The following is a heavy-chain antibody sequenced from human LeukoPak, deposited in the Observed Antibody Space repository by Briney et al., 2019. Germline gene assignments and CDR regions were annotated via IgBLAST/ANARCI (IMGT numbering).Heavy chain of an antibody. J-gene: IGHJ4*02. CDR2: IKSKGDGETT. D-gene: IGHD4/OR15-4a*01. CDR3: AIDEPNYAPYDFDY. Sequence: PVGSLRLSCAASRFTFTNAWMNWVRQAPGKGLEWVGRIKSKGDGETTDYAAPVKGRYTISRDDSNNMVYLQMNSLKIEDTAVYYCAIDEPNYAPYDFDYWGQGTLVTVSS. V-gene: IGHV3-15*01. CDR1: RFTFTNAW.